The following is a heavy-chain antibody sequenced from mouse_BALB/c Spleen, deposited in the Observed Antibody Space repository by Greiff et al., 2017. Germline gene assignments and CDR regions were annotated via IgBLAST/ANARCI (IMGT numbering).Heavy chain of an antibody. J-gene: IGHJ4*01. Sequence: QVQLQQSGAELAKPGASVKMSCKASGYTFTSYWMHWVKQRPGQGLEWIGYINPSTGYTEYNQKFKDKATLTADKSSSTAYMQLSSLTSEDSAVYYCARSIWSYYAMDYWGQGTSVTVSS. CDR2: INPSTGYT. D-gene: IGHD1-1*02. CDR1: GYTFTSYW. CDR3: ARSIWSYYAMDY. V-gene: IGHV1-7*01.